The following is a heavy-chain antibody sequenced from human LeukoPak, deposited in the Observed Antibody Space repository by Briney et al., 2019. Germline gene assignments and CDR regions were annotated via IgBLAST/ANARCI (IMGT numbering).Heavy chain of an antibody. V-gene: IGHV3-74*01. D-gene: IGHD6-6*01. CDR2: INIDGSASGT. J-gene: IGHJ4*02. Sequence: GGSLRLSCAASGFTFSSFWMHWVRQAPGKGLVWVSRINIDGSASGTSYADSVKGRFTISRDNAKNMLYLQMNSPRAEDTAVYHCARDLRSSADYWGQGTLVTVSS. CDR1: GFTFSSFW. CDR3: ARDLRSSADY.